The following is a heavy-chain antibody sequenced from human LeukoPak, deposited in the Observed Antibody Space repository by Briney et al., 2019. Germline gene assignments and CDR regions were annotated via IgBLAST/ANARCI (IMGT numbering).Heavy chain of an antibody. Sequence: SVKVSCKASGGTFSSYAISRVRQAPGQGLEWMGGIIPIFGTANYAQKFQGRVTITADKSTSTAYMELSSLRSEDTAVYYCARDGTYDSSGSPVGYFDYWGQGTLVTVSS. J-gene: IGHJ4*02. CDR3: ARDGTYDSSGSPVGYFDY. D-gene: IGHD3-22*01. CDR2: IIPIFGTA. V-gene: IGHV1-69*06. CDR1: GGTFSSYA.